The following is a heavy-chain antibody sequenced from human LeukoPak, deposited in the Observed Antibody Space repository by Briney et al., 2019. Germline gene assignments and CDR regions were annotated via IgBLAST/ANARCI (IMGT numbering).Heavy chain of an antibody. CDR2: VTPYIGNT. Sequence: ASVKVSCKASGYTFIGYSISWVRQAPGHGLEWMGWVTPYIGNTNYVQNFQGGVTMTTDTSTSTAYMELRSLRSDDTAVYYCAREYGGNPGLFGYWGQGTLVTVSS. CDR3: AREYGGNPGLFGY. J-gene: IGHJ4*02. CDR1: GYTFIGYS. D-gene: IGHD4-23*01. V-gene: IGHV1-18*01.